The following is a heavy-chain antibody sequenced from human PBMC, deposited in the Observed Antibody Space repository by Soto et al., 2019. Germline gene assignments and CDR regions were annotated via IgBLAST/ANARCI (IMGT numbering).Heavy chain of an antibody. Sequence: HVQLVQSGAEVKKPGASVKVSCKASDYTFTSYGISWVRQAPGQGLEWMGWISAYNGNTNYAQKLQGRLTMTTDTSTSTAYMELRSLRSDDTAVYYCARVGYYGSGSYWTVFDYWGQGTLVTVSS. CDR3: ARVGYYGSGSYWTVFDY. J-gene: IGHJ4*02. CDR1: DYTFTSYG. D-gene: IGHD3-10*01. V-gene: IGHV1-18*01. CDR2: ISAYNGNT.